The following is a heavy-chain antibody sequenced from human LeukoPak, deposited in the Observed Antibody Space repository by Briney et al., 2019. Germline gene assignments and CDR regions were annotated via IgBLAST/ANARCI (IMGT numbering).Heavy chain of an antibody. CDR1: GFTFSDYY. CDR3: ARDSGSYCDY. J-gene: IGHJ4*02. Sequence: GGSLRLSCAASGFTFSDYYMSWIRQAPGKGLEWVSYISSSSSYTNYADSVKGRFTISRGNAKNSLYLQMNSLRAEDTAVYYCARDSGSYCDYWGQGTLVTVSS. V-gene: IGHV3-11*05. D-gene: IGHD3-10*01. CDR2: ISSSSSYT.